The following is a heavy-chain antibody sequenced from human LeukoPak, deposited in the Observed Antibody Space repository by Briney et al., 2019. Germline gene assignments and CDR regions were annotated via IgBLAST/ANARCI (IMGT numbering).Heavy chain of an antibody. CDR1: GFTFSSYS. V-gene: IGHV3-21*01. Sequence: GGSLRLSCAASGFTFSSYSMNWVRQAPGKGLEWVASIRYNRSYKYYADSVKGRFTISRDNSKNTLYLQMNSLRAEDTAVYYCARARGSRGRWGQGTMVTVSS. J-gene: IGHJ4*02. CDR2: IRYNRSYK. D-gene: IGHD3-16*01. CDR3: ARARGSRGR.